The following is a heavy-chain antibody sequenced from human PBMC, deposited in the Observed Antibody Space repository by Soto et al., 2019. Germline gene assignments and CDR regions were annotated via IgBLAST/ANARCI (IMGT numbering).Heavy chain of an antibody. CDR3: ATSRISIAVAGETEYYFDY. J-gene: IGHJ4*02. D-gene: IGHD6-19*01. Sequence: ASVTVSSKASGYIFTGYYMHLVRQAPGQGLVWMGWIKPNSGDTNYTQKFQGWVTMTRDTSISTAYMELSRLRSDDTAVYYCATSRISIAVAGETEYYFDYWGQGTLVTVSS. V-gene: IGHV1-2*04. CDR2: IKPNSGDT. CDR1: GYIFTGYY.